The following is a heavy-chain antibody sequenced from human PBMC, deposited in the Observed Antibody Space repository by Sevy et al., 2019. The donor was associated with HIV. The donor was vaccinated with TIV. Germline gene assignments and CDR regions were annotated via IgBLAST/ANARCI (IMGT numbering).Heavy chain of an antibody. CDR2: ISTLNT. Sequence: ASVKVSCKASGYSFTSYGITCVRQAPGQGLEWMGWISTLNTNYTQKLQGRVTLTTDTSTSTVYMELRSLRSDDTAVYYCARAPSGSQGPGQYFQHWGQGTLVTVSS. CDR1: GYSFTSYG. J-gene: IGHJ1*01. V-gene: IGHV1-18*01. CDR3: ARAPSGSQGPGQYFQH. D-gene: IGHD1-26*01.